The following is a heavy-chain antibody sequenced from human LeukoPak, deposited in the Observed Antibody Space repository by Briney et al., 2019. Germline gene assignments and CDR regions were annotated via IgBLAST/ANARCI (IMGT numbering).Heavy chain of an antibody. CDR1: GFTVSSNY. Sequence: GGSLRLSCAASGFTVSSNYMSWVRQAPGKGLEWVSVIYSGGSTYYADSVKGRFTISRDNSKNTLYLQMNSLRAEDTAVYYCARGYGDYTNWFDPWGQGTLVTVSS. CDR2: IYSGGST. CDR3: ARGYGDYTNWFDP. J-gene: IGHJ5*02. D-gene: IGHD4-17*01. V-gene: IGHV3-53*01.